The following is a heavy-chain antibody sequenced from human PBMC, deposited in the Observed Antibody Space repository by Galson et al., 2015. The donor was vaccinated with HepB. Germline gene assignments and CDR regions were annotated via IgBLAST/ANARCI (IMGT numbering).Heavy chain of an antibody. CDR2: IFYSGST. V-gene: IGHV4-59*01. J-gene: IGHJ2*01. Sequence: ETLSLTCSVSGDSISGYFWSWIRQPPGKGLEWVGYIFYSGSTDYNPSLKSRISMSIDTSKNQFSLKLTSVTAADTAVYFCARGGGDYVRSPYNFWGRGTLVTVSS. CDR1: GDSISGYF. D-gene: IGHD4-17*01. CDR3: ARGGGDYVRSPYNF.